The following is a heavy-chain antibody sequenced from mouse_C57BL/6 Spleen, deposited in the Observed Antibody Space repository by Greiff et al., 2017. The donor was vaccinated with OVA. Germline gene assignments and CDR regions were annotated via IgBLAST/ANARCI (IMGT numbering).Heavy chain of an antibody. Sequence: VQLQQSGPVLVKPGASVKMSCKASGYTFTDYYMNWVKQSHGKSLEWIGVINPYNGGTSYNQKFKGKATLTVDKSSSTAYMELNSLTSEDSAVYYCARLLRGYYFDYWGQGTTLTVSS. J-gene: IGHJ2*01. CDR1: GYTFTDYY. CDR3: ARLLRGYYFDY. D-gene: IGHD1-1*01. CDR2: INPYNGGT. V-gene: IGHV1-19*01.